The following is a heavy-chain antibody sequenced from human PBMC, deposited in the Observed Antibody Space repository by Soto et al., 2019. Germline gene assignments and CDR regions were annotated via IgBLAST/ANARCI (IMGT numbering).Heavy chain of an antibody. J-gene: IGHJ5*02. CDR3: ARDSSAGEGGFDP. D-gene: IGHD3-10*01. V-gene: IGHV1-69*01. CDR2: IIPIFGTA. Sequence: QVQLVQSGAEVKKPGSSVKVSCKASGGTFSSYAISWVRQAPGQGLEWRGGIIPIFGTANYAQKFQGRVTISADEATSTDYMELSSLRAADTAVYYCARDSSAGEGGFDPWGQETLVTVSS. CDR1: GGTFSSYA.